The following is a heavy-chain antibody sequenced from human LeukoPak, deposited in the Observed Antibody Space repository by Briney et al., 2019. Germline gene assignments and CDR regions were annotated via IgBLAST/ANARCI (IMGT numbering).Heavy chain of an antibody. V-gene: IGHV3-74*01. CDR2: INGDGSRT. CDR3: ARGATYAYYFDY. CDR1: GFTFSTNW. Sequence: LAGGSLRLSCAASGFTFSTNWMHWVRQAPGKGLVWVSRINGDGSRTNYADSVEGRFTISRDNAKNTVYLQMNSLRAEDTAAYYCARGATYAYYFDYWGQGILVTVSS. D-gene: IGHD4-17*01. J-gene: IGHJ4*02.